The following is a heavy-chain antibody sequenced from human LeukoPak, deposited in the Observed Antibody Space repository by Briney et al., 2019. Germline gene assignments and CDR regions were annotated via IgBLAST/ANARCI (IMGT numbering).Heavy chain of an antibody. D-gene: IGHD1-7*01. CDR3: AKDPGITGTSRYYYYCGMDV. J-gene: IGHJ6*02. V-gene: IGHV6-1*01. CDR2: TYYRSKWYN. CDR1: GDSVSSNSAA. Sequence: SQTLSLTCAISGDSVSSNSAAWNWIRQSPSRGLEWLGRTYYRSKWYNDYAVSVKSRITINPDTSKNQFSLQLNSVTPEDTAVYYCAKDPGITGTSRYYYYCGMDVWGQGTTVTVSS.